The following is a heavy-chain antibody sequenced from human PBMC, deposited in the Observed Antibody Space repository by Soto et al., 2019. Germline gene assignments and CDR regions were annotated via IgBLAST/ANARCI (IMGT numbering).Heavy chain of an antibody. CDR3: ARTDYGDHGYFDY. CDR1: KFAVSANY. CDR2: IYSGGST. V-gene: IGHV3-66*01. Sequence: EVQLVESGGGLVQPGGSLTLSCAASKFAVSANYMTWVRQAPGKGLEWVSVIYSGGSTYYADSVKGRFTISRDNSKNTRYLQMNSLRVEDTAVYYCARTDYGDHGYFDYWGQGTLVTVSS. J-gene: IGHJ4*02. D-gene: IGHD4-17*01.